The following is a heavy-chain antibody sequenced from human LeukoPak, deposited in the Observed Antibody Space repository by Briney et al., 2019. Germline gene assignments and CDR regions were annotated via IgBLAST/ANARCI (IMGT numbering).Heavy chain of an antibody. D-gene: IGHD1-1*01. CDR3: ATDKVGHQEHYYYGMDV. V-gene: IGHV4-31*03. CDR2: IYYRGST. J-gene: IGHJ6*02. CDR1: GGSITSDTFC. Sequence: SETLSLTCSVSGGSITSDTFCCSWIRQHPGKGLEWIGNIYYRGSTYYNPSLKGRVTISVDTSKNQFSLKLTSVTAADTAVYYCATDKVGHQEHYYYGMDVWGQGTTVTVSS.